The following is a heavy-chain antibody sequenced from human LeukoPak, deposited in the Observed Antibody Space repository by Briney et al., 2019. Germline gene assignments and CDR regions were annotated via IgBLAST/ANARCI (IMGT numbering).Heavy chain of an antibody. V-gene: IGHV3-48*01. CDR1: GFTFSPYN. CDR2: ISSSSSST. J-gene: IGHJ4*02. Sequence: PGGSLRLSCAASGFTFSPYNMNWVRQAPGKGLEWVSYISSSSSSTYYADSVKGRFTISRDNAKNSLYLQMNSLRAEDTAAYYCARFGDYELDYWGQGTLVTVSS. CDR3: ARFGDYELDY. D-gene: IGHD4-17*01.